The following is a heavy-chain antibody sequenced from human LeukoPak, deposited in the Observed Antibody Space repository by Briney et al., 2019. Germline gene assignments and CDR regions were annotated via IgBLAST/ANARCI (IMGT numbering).Heavy chain of an antibody. D-gene: IGHD6-13*01. Sequence: ASVKVSCKASGYTFTSYAMQWVRQAPGQRLEWMGWINAGNGNTKYSQKFQGRVTITRDTSASTAYMELSSLRSEDTAVYYCVRGSTIAAPGTHGYWGQGTLVTVSS. CDR1: GYTFTSYA. J-gene: IGHJ4*02. CDR2: INAGNGNT. CDR3: VRGSTIAAPGTHGY. V-gene: IGHV1-3*01.